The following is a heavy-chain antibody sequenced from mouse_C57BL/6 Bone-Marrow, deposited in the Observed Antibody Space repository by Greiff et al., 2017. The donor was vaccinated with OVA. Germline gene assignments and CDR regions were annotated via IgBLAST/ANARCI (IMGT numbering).Heavy chain of an antibody. CDR2: INPNNGGT. Sequence: EVPLQQSGPELVKPGASVKIPCTASGYTFTDYNMDWVKQSHGKSLEWIGDINPNNGGTIYNQKVKGKATLTVDKSSSTAYMELRSLTSEDTAVYYCALITAVVGAYWGQGTLVTVSA. CDR1: GYTFTDYN. D-gene: IGHD1-1*01. J-gene: IGHJ3*01. V-gene: IGHV1-18*01. CDR3: ALITAVVGAY.